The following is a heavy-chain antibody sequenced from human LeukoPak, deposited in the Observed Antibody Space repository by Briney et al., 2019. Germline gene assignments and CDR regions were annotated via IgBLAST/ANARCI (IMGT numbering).Heavy chain of an antibody. CDR2: ISTFNGYT. CDR1: GYIFTSNS. V-gene: IGHV1-18*04. CDR3: ARGEFYYDL. Sequence: ASVRVSCKPSGYIFTSNSITWVRQPSGQQLEWMGWISTFNGYTKYAQNLQGRITMTRATSTRTVYLEMRNLRSDDTAVYFCARGEFYYDLWGQGTLVTVSS. D-gene: IGHD3-16*01. J-gene: IGHJ4*02.